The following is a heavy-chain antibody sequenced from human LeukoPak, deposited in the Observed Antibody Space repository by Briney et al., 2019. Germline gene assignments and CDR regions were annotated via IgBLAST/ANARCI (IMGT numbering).Heavy chain of an antibody. V-gene: IGHV3-23*01. Sequence: PGGSLRLSCAASGFTFNKYAMSWVRQAPGRGLEWVSAISGSDAGTYYADSVKGRFTISRDNSKNTLYLQMNSLRAEDTAVYFCATHSPEWRYSGYYNYYYMDVWGNGTTVTVSS. J-gene: IGHJ6*03. CDR3: ATHSPEWRYSGYYNYYYMDV. CDR1: GFTFNKYA. CDR2: ISGSDAGT. D-gene: IGHD5-12*01.